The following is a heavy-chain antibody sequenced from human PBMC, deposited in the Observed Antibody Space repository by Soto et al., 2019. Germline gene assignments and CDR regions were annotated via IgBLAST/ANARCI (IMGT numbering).Heavy chain of an antibody. D-gene: IGHD6-13*01. CDR3: ASDSNSWVFDN. Sequence: GASVKVSCKSPGYIFSIFYIHWVRQAPGQGLEWMGIIKPSGGSRSYAQKFLGRVTLTRDTSTNTVYMELSSLRSEDTAMYFCASDSNSWVFDNWGQGTLVTVPQ. CDR2: IKPSGGSR. J-gene: IGHJ4*02. V-gene: IGHV1-46*03. CDR1: GYIFSIFY.